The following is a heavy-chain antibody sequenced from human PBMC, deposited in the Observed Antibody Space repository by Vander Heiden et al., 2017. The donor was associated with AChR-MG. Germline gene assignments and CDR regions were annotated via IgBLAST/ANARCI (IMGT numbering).Heavy chain of an antibody. V-gene: IGHV3-66*01. CDR2: IYSGSNA. CDR1: TFTVSDYY. Sequence: EVQLVESGGGLVQPGGSLRLSCAASTFTVSDYYMTWVRQDPGKGLEWVSVIYSGSNAYYAESVKGRFTISRDNSRNALYLQMNTLSAEDTAVYYCARVRDSSGRDFDQWGQGTPVTVSS. D-gene: IGHD6-19*01. J-gene: IGHJ4*02. CDR3: ARVRDSSGRDFDQ.